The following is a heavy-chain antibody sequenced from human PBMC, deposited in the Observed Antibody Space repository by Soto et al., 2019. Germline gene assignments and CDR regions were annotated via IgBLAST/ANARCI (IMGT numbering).Heavy chain of an antibody. CDR2: IYHSGST. Sequence: PSETLSLTCAVSGGSISSSNWWSWVRQPPGKGLEWIGEIYHSGSTNYNPSLKSRVTISVDKSKNQFSLKLSSVTAADTAVYYCARALSVTEPYYYYYGMDVWGQGTTVTVSS. J-gene: IGHJ6*02. D-gene: IGHD2-21*02. CDR3: ARALSVTEPYYYYYGMDV. CDR1: GGSISSSNW. V-gene: IGHV4-4*02.